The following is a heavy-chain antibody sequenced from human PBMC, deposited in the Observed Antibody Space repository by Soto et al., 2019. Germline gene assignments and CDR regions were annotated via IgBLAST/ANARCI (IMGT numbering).Heavy chain of an antibody. Sequence: QVQLVESGGGVVQPGRSLRLSCAASGFTFSNYALHWVRQAPGKGLEWVAVVSSDGSSQYCAVSVKGRFTISRDNSKNTLYLQMNSLSTEGTAIYYWAGEAFDSWGQGTLVTVSS. CDR1: GFTFSNYA. V-gene: IGHV3-30-3*01. CDR2: VSSDGSSQ. CDR3: AGEAFDS. J-gene: IGHJ4*02.